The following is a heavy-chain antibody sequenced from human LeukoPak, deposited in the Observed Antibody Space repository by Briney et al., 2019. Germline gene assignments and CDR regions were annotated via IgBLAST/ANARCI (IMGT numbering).Heavy chain of an antibody. CDR2: IWYDGSNK. CDR3: ARDLYDSSGYYFSYYYYYYMDV. Sequence: GGSLRLSCAASGFTFSSYGMHWVRQAPGKGLEWVAVIWYDGSNKYYADSVKGRFTISRDNSKNTPYLQMNSLRAEDTAVYYCARDLYDSSGYYFSYYYYYYMDVWGKGTTVTVSS. J-gene: IGHJ6*03. V-gene: IGHV3-33*01. D-gene: IGHD3-22*01. CDR1: GFTFSSYG.